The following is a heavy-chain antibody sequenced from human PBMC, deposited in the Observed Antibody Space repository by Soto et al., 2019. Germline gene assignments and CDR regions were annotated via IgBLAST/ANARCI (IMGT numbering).Heavy chain of an antibody. CDR1: GGSISSGGYY. CDR3: ARSRYMVRGVIGAFDI. CDR2: IYYSGST. D-gene: IGHD3-10*01. V-gene: IGHV4-31*03. Sequence: SETLSLTCTVSGGSISSGGYYWSWIRQHPGKGLEWIGYIYYSGSTYYNPSLKSRVTISVDTSKNQFSLKLSSVTAADTAVYYCARSRYMVRGVIGAFDIWGQGTMVTVSS. J-gene: IGHJ3*02.